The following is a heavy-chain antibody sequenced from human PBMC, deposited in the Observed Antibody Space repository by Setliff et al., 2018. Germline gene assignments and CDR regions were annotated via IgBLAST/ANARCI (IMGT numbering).Heavy chain of an antibody. Sequence: ASVKVSCKAPGYSFSTYAMSWIRQAPGQGLEWMGWIHTNTGNPSYAQGFTGRFVFSLDTSVSTAYLQISSLKAEDTAIYYCARGSRFGTIVYRGDYYLDVWGKGTTVTVSS. D-gene: IGHD3-10*01. CDR3: ARGSRFGTIVYRGDYYLDV. CDR2: IHTNTGNP. CDR1: GYSFSTYA. V-gene: IGHV7-4-1*02. J-gene: IGHJ6*03.